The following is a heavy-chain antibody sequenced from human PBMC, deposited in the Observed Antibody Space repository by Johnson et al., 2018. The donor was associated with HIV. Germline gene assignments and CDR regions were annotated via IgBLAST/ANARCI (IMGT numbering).Heavy chain of an antibody. Sequence: EQLVESGGGVVQPGGSLRLSCAASGFTFSSYAMSWVRQAPGKGLEWVSAISGSGGSTYYADSVKGRFTISRDNSNNTLYLQMNSLRAEDTAVYYCARGRARAFDIWGQGTMVTVSS. D-gene: IGHD5-12*01. V-gene: IGHV3-23*04. J-gene: IGHJ3*02. CDR1: GFTFSSYA. CDR2: ISGSGGST. CDR3: ARGRARAFDI.